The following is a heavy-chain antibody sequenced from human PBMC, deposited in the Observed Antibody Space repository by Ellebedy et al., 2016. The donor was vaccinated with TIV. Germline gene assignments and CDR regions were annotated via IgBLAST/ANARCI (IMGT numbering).Heavy chain of an antibody. CDR2: ISAYNGNT. Sequence: ASVKVSXXASGYTFTSYGISWVRQAPGQGLEWMGWISAYNGNTNYAQKLQGRVTMTTDTSTSTAYMELRSLRSDDTAVYYCARVSSWSSSWYYFDYWGQGTLVTVSS. D-gene: IGHD6-13*01. V-gene: IGHV1-18*01. CDR3: ARVSSWSSSWYYFDY. CDR1: GYTFTSYG. J-gene: IGHJ4*02.